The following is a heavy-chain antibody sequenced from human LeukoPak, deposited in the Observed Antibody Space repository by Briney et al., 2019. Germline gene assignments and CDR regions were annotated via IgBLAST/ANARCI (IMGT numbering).Heavy chain of an antibody. D-gene: IGHD6-13*01. CDR3: ASPDRGSSWPYY. V-gene: IGHV4-39*01. CDR2: IYYSGST. CDR1: GGSISSSSYY. Sequence: PSETLSLTCTVSGGSISSSSYYWGWIRQPPGKGLEWIGSIYYSGSTYYNPSLKSRVTISVDTSKNQFSLKLSSVTAADTAVYYCASPDRGSSWPYYWGQGTLVTVSS. J-gene: IGHJ4*02.